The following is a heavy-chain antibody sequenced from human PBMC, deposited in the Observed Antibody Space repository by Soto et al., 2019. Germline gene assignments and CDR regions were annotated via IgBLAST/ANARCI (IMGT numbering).Heavy chain of an antibody. CDR2: INPNSGDT. CDR3: ATSRISIAVAGETEYYFDY. CDR1: GYIFTGYY. J-gene: IGHJ4*02. V-gene: IGHV1-2*04. Sequence: RASVKVSCKASGYIFTGYYMHWVRQAPGQGLGWMGWINPNSGDTNYTQKFQGWVTMTRDTSISTAYMELSRLRSDDTAVYYCATSRISIAVAGETEYYFDYWGQGTLVTVSS. D-gene: IGHD6-19*01.